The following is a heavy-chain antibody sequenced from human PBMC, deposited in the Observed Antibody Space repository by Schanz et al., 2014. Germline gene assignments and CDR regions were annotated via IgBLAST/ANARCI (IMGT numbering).Heavy chain of an antibody. J-gene: IGHJ4*02. CDR1: GHDFHIYA. Sequence: QVQLVQSGAEVKKPGASVTVSCKASGHDFHIYAYSWVRQAPGQGTEFMGWSSTFRNEDTNSAQRFQGGLTMTTDTATSTACMELRSLRSGDTAVYYCARGFDFWDRWGQGTLVIDSS. CDR3: ARGFDFWDR. D-gene: IGHD3-3*01. CDR2: SSTFRNEDT. V-gene: IGHV1-18*01.